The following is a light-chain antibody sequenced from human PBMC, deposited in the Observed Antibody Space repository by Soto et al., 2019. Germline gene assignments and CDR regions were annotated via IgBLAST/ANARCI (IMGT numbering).Light chain of an antibody. Sequence: EILLTQSPPTLYLSPGESTTLSCWASQSISTYLGWYQQKPGQAPRLLIYDASNRATGIPARFSGSGSGTDFTLTISSLEPDDSAVYYCQQRSHWPPITFGQGTRLEI. CDR2: DAS. CDR1: QSISTY. CDR3: QQRSHWPPIT. V-gene: IGKV3-11*01. J-gene: IGKJ5*01.